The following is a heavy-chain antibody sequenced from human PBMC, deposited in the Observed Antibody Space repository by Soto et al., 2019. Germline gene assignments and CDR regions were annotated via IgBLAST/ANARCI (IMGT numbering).Heavy chain of an antibody. CDR1: GYTFTSYG. Sequence: ASVKVSCKASGYTFTSYGISWVRQAPGQGLEWMGWISDYNGNTNYAQKLQGRVTMTTDTSTSTAYMELRSLRSDDTAVYYCARSRRYGPHGSQRLLDYWGQGTLVTVSS. CDR3: ARSRRYGPHGSQRLLDY. CDR2: ISDYNGNT. D-gene: IGHD6-25*01. J-gene: IGHJ4*02. V-gene: IGHV1-18*01.